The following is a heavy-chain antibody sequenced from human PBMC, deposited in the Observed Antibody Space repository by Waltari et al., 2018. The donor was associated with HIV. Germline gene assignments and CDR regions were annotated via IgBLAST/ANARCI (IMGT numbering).Heavy chain of an antibody. D-gene: IGHD2-15*01. Sequence: QVQLVESGGGVVQPGRSLRLSCAASGFTFSSYGMHWVRQAPGKGLEWVAVISYDGSNKYYADSVKGRFTISRDNSKNTLYLQMNSLRAEDTAVYYCAKEGRDCSGGSCYSDYWGQGTLVTVSS. V-gene: IGHV3-30*18. J-gene: IGHJ4*02. CDR1: GFTFSSYG. CDR2: ISYDGSNK. CDR3: AKEGRDCSGGSCYSDY.